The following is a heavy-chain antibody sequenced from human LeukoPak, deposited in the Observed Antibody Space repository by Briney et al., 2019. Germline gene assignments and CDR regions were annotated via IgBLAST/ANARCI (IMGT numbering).Heavy chain of an antibody. J-gene: IGHJ3*02. D-gene: IGHD4-23*01. V-gene: IGHV4-34*09. CDR3: ARVGGNPASDAFDI. CDR1: GESFSGYY. CDR2: IYYSGST. Sequence: PSETLSLTCAVYGESFSGYYWSWIRQPPGKGLEWIGYIYYSGSTYYNPSLKSRVTISVDTSKNQFSLKLSSVTAADTAVYYCARVGGNPASDAFDIWGQGTMVTVSS.